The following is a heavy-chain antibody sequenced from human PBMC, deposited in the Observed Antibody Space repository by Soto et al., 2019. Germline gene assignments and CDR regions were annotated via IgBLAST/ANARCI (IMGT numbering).Heavy chain of an antibody. CDR1: GFTFSSYG. CDR2: ISYDGSNK. D-gene: IGHD2-15*01. J-gene: IGHJ6*02. Sequence: SLRLSCAASGFTFSSYGMHWVRQAPGKGLEWVAVISYDGSNKYYADSVKGRFTISRDNSKNTLYLQMNSLRAEDTAVYYCACGSIWSYYYCGMVVWGQGTTVTVSS. V-gene: IGHV3-30*03. CDR3: ACGSIWSYYYCGMVV.